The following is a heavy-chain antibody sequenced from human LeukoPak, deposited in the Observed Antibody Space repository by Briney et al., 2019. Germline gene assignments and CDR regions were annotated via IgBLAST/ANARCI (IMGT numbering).Heavy chain of an antibody. CDR2: IIPIFGTA. Sequence: SVKVSCKASGGTFSSYAISWVRQAPGQGLEWMGGIIPIFGTANYAQKFQGRVTITADESTSTAYMELSSLRSEDTAVYYCARDFESGSYYNYWGQGTLVTVSS. J-gene: IGHJ4*02. D-gene: IGHD1-26*01. CDR3: ARDFESGSYYNY. CDR1: GGTFSSYA. V-gene: IGHV1-69*13.